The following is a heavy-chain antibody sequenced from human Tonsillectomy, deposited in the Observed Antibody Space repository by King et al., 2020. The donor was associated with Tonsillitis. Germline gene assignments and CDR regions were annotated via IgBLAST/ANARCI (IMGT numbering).Heavy chain of an antibody. CDR1: GFTFSSYA. CDR2: ISGSGGRT. J-gene: IGHJ4*02. Sequence: VQLVESGGGLVQPGGSLRLSCAASGFTFSSYAMSWVRQAPGKGLEWVSAISGSGGRTYYADPVKGRFTISRDNSKNTPYLEMNSLRAEDTAVYYCAKDSGYSRGGGWGQGTLVTVSS. V-gene: IGHV3-23*04. CDR3: AKDSGYSRGGG. D-gene: IGHD6-13*01.